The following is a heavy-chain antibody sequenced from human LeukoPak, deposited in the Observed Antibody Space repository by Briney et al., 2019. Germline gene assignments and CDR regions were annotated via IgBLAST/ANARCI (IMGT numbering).Heavy chain of an antibody. V-gene: IGHV3-21*01. CDR2: ISSSSSYI. CDR1: GFTFSSYS. Sequence: GGSLRLSCAASGFTFSSYSMNWVRQAPGKGLEWVSSISSSSSYIYYADSVKGRFTISRDNAKNSLSLQMNSLRAEDTAVYYCASQRGSGCLDYWGQGTLVTVSS. CDR3: ASQRGSGCLDY. D-gene: IGHD6-19*01. J-gene: IGHJ4*02.